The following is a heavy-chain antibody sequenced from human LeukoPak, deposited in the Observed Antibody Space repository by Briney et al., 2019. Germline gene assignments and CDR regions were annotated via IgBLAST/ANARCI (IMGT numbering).Heavy chain of an antibody. CDR1: GFTFSSYG. CDR2: IWYDGSNK. V-gene: IGHV3-33*01. Sequence: PGGSLRLSCAASGFTFSSYGMHWVRQAPGKGLEWVAVIWYDGSNKYYADSVKGRFTISRDNSKNTLYLQMNSLRAEDTAVYYCASDILTGLDAFDIWGQGTMVTVSS. J-gene: IGHJ3*02. D-gene: IGHD3-9*01. CDR3: ASDILTGLDAFDI.